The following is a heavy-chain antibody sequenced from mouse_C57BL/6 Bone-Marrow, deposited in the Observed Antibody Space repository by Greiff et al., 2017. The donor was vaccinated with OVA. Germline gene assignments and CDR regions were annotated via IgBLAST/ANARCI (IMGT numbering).Heavy chain of an antibody. Sequence: EVKLMESGGGLVKPGGSLKLSCAASGFTFSSYAMSWVRQTPEQRLEWVATISDGGSYTSYPDNVKGRFTISRDNAKNNLYLQMSHLKSEDTAMYYCARGYYYGSSYGGFAYWGQGTLVTVSA. CDR3: ARGYYYGSSYGGFAY. V-gene: IGHV5-4*03. CDR2: ISDGGSYT. CDR1: GFTFSSYA. D-gene: IGHD1-1*01. J-gene: IGHJ3*01.